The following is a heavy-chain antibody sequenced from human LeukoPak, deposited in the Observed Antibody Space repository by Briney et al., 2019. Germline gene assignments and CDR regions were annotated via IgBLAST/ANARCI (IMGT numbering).Heavy chain of an antibody. CDR3: ARGRVVDAIDS. CDR2: IYYSGST. Sequence: PSETLSLTCTVSGGTISSYYWSWIRQPPGKGLEWIGYIYYSGSTKYKPSLKSRVTISVDTSKNQFSLKLSSVTAADTAVYYCARGRVVDAIDSWGQGTMVTVSS. D-gene: IGHD2-21*01. V-gene: IGHV4-59*01. CDR1: GGTISSYY. J-gene: IGHJ3*02.